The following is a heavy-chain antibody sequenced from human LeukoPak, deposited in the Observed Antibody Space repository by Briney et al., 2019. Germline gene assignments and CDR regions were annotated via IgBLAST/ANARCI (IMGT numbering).Heavy chain of an antibody. CDR3: ARDRNIAAADTRPLYYFDY. Sequence: ASVKVSCKASGYTFTSYYMHWVRQAPGQRLEWMGIINPSGCSTSYAQKLQGRVTMTRDMSTSTVYMELSSLRSEDTAVYYCARDRNIAAADTRPLYYFDYWGQGTLVTVSS. CDR2: INPSGCST. J-gene: IGHJ4*02. V-gene: IGHV1-46*01. D-gene: IGHD6-13*01. CDR1: GYTFTSYY.